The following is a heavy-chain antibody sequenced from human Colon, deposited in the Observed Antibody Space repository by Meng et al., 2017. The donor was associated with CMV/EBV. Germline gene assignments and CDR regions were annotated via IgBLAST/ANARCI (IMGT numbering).Heavy chain of an antibody. CDR2: IYYSGTT. J-gene: IGHJ4*02. V-gene: IGHV4-59*01. CDR1: GDSISGYF. D-gene: IGHD4-23*01. CDR3: ARVGGEGQNLRLYYFDY. Sequence: GSLRLSCTVSGDSISGYFWSWIRQPPGEGLEWIGYIYYSGTTNYNPSPKSRLTISLDTTKNQFALKLNSVAAADAAVYYCARVGGEGQNLRLYYFDYWGQGTLVTVSS.